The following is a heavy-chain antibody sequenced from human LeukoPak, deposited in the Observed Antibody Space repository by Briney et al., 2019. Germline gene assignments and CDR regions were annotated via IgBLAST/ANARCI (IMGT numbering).Heavy chain of an antibody. J-gene: IGHJ4*02. Sequence: SETLSLTCAVYGGSFSGYYWSWIRQAPGKGLEWIGEINHSGSTNYNPSLKSRVTISVDTSKNQFSLKLSSVTAADTAVYYCARERTRTSRWGTIGYWGQGTLVTVSS. D-gene: IGHD3-16*01. CDR3: ARERTRTSRWGTIGY. CDR2: INHSGST. V-gene: IGHV4-34*01. CDR1: GGSFSGYY.